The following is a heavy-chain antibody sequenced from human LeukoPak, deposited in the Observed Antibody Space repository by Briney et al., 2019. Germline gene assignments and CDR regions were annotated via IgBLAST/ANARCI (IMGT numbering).Heavy chain of an antibody. D-gene: IGHD5-12*01. V-gene: IGHV1-3*01. J-gene: IGHJ4*02. CDR2: INGGNGDT. CDR3: ARPHSGYSGYDYAY. Sequence: GASVKVSCKASGYTFTSYAMQWVRQAPGQRLEWIGWINGGNGDTKYSQKFQGRVTITRDTSASTAYMELSSLRSEDTAVYYCARPHSGYSGYDYAYWGQGTLVTVSS. CDR1: GYTFTSYA.